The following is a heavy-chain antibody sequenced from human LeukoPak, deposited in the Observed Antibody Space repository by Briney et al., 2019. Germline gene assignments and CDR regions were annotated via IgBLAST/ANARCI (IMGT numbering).Heavy chain of an antibody. V-gene: IGHV4-59*01. Sequence: PSETLSLTCTVSGGSISSYNWNWIRQPPGKGLEWIGNVYYSGSTNYNPSLKSRVTISVDTSKNQFSLKLTSVTAADTAVYYCAGIAVSGQPPDYWGQGTLVTVSS. D-gene: IGHD6-19*01. J-gene: IGHJ4*02. CDR1: GGSISSYN. CDR2: VYYSGST. CDR3: AGIAVSGQPPDY.